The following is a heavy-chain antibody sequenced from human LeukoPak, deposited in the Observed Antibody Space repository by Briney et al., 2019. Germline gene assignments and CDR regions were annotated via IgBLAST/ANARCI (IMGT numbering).Heavy chain of an antibody. CDR3: VRHSLGTYYFDL. CDR2: IYPDDSDT. CDR1: GYSFTSYW. Sequence: GESLKISCKGSGYSFTSYWIGWVGQMPGKGLESMGIIYPDDSDTRYTPSFQGQVTFSADKSSSTAYLQWTSLKASDTAMYYCVRHSLGTYYFDLWGQGTPVTVSS. D-gene: IGHD1-26*01. V-gene: IGHV5-51*01. J-gene: IGHJ4*02.